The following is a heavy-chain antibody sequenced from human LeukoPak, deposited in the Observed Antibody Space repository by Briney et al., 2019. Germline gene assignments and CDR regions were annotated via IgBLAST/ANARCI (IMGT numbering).Heavy chain of an antibody. V-gene: IGHV3-11*01. CDR3: ARDLAYYDFWSGYIDY. J-gene: IGHJ4*02. D-gene: IGHD3-3*01. CDR2: ISSSGSTI. CDR1: GCTFSDYY. Sequence: GGSLRLSCAASGCTFSDYYMSWIRQAPGKGLEWVSYISSSGSTIYYADSVKGRYTISRDNDKNSLYLQMSSLRAEDTAVYYCARDLAYYDFWSGYIDYWGQGTLVSVSS.